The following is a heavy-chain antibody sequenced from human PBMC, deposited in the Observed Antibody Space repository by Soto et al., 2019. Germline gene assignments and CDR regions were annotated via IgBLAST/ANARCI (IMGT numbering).Heavy chain of an antibody. CDR3: AGGNALDV. Sequence: PGGSLRLSCAASKFPFSAYWMTWVRQAPGKGLEWVANIHRDEIEKYYMDSVKGRFTISRDNAKNSLYLQMTSLRAEDTAVYYCAGGNALDVWGQGTTVTVSS. CDR2: IHRDEIEK. V-gene: IGHV3-7*01. J-gene: IGHJ6*02. CDR1: KFPFSAYW.